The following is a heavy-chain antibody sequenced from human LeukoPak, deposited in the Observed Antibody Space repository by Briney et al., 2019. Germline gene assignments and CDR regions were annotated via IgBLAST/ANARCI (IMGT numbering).Heavy chain of an antibody. CDR1: GFTFSSYS. V-gene: IGHV3-21*01. CDR2: ISSSSSYI. Sequence: PGGSLRLSCAASGFTFSSYSMNWVRQAPGKGLEWVSSISSSSSYIYYADPVKGRFTISRDNAKNSLYLQMNSLRAEDTAVYYCARVGVATIGGLDYWGQGTLVTVSS. D-gene: IGHD5-12*01. J-gene: IGHJ4*02. CDR3: ARVGVATIGGLDY.